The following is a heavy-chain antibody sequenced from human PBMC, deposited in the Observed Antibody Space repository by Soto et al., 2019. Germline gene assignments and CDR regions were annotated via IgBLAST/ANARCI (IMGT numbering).Heavy chain of an antibody. CDR2: IKQDGSEK. D-gene: IGHD3-22*01. CDR1: GFTFSSYW. CDR3: ARDERYYDSSGPKDY. V-gene: IGHV3-7*03. Sequence: GGSLRLSCAASGFTFSSYWMSWVRQAPGKGLEWVANIKQDGSEKYYVDSVKGRFTISRDNAKNSLYLQMNSLRAEDTAVYYCARDERYYDSSGPKDYWGQGTLVTVS. J-gene: IGHJ4*02.